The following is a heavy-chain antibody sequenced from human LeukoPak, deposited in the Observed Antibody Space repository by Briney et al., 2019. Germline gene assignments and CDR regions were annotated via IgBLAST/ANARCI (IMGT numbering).Heavy chain of an antibody. V-gene: IGHV3-23*01. J-gene: IGHJ4*02. Sequence: GGSLRLSCIASGFTLSSYEMSWIRQAPGKGLEWVSSVDYSGGDTHYADSVMGRFTISRDNSKNTLYLQMNSLRAEDTAVYYCAKGSYDILTGYYPYFDYWGQGTLVTVSS. CDR3: AKGSYDILTGYYPYFDY. CDR1: GFTLSSYE. CDR2: VDYSGGDT. D-gene: IGHD3-9*01.